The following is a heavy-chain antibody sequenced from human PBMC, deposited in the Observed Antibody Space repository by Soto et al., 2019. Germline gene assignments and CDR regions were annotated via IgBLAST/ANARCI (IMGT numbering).Heavy chain of an antibody. D-gene: IGHD3-22*01. CDR1: GFTFSDYY. CDR3: ARDLGDYYDSSGYYKYYFDY. CDR2: ISSTGSTI. V-gene: IGHV3-11*01. Sequence: AGGSLRLSCAASGFTFSDYYMNWIRQAPGKGLEWVSFISSTGSTIYYADSVKGRFTISRDNAKNSLYLQMNSLSAEDTAVYFCARDLGDYYDSSGYYKYYFDYWGQGTLVTVSS. J-gene: IGHJ4*02.